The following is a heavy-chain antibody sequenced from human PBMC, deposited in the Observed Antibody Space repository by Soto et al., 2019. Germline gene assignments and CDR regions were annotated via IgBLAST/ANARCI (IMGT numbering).Heavy chain of an antibody. CDR2: ISSNGGTT. D-gene: IGHD3-10*02. V-gene: IGHV3-64*01. J-gene: IGHJ4*02. CDR1: GFTFSTYA. CDR3: AGDGRTMYDY. Sequence: EVQLVESGGGLVQPGGSLRLSCAASGFTFSTYAMQWVRQAPGKGLEFVSSISSNGGTTNYAYSVKGRFTISRDNSRDTLYLQRGSLRPEDMADYYGAGDGRTMYDYWGQGTLVTVSS.